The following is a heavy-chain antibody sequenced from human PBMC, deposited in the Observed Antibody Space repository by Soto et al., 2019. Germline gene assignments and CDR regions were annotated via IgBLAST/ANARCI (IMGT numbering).Heavy chain of an antibody. CDR3: ANLFWSGIEY. J-gene: IGHJ4*02. V-gene: IGHV3-11*06. CDR1: GFAFKNYY. D-gene: IGHD3-3*01. CDR2: IDLSGGYT. Sequence: PGGSLRLSCAASGFAFKNYYMTWIRQGAGKGLEWVSYIDLSGGYTKYADSVKGRFTISRDNSKNSLFLEMNSLRAEDSGVYYCANLFWSGIEYWGLGTLVTVSS.